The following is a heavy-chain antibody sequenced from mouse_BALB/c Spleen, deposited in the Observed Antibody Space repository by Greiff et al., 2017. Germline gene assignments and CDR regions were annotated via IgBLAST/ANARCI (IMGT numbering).Heavy chain of an antibody. V-gene: IGHV1-87*01. J-gene: IGHJ4*01. Sequence: QVQLKQSGAELARPGASVKLSCKASGYTFTSYWMQWVKQRPGQGLEWIGAIYPGDGDTRYTQKFKGKATLTADKSSSTAYMQLSSLASEDSAVYYCARRGITYAMDYWGQGTSVTVSS. CDR1: GYTFTSYW. D-gene: IGHD2-4*01. CDR2: IYPGDGDT. CDR3: ARRGITYAMDY.